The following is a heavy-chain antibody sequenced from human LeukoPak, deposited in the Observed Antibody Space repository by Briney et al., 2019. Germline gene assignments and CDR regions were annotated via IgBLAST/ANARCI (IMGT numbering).Heavy chain of an antibody. Sequence: GGSLRLSCAASGFTFSSYAMSWVRQAPGKGLEWVSAISGSGGSTYYADSAKGRFTISRDNSKNTLYLQMNSLRAEDTAVYYCAKVRGGSYYTGFDYWGQGTLVTVSS. CDR1: GFTFSSYA. D-gene: IGHD1-26*01. CDR3: AKVRGGSYYTGFDY. V-gene: IGHV3-23*01. CDR2: ISGSGGST. J-gene: IGHJ4*02.